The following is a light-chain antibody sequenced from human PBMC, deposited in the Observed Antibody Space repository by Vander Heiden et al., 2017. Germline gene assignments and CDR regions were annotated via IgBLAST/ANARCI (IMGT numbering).Light chain of an antibody. CDR3: QQRSNWPRLS. V-gene: IGKV3-11*01. J-gene: IGKJ4*01. CDR1: QSVGTY. CDR2: DAS. Sequence: EVVLTQSPVTLSLSPGERATPSCRASQSVGTYLAWYQQKPGQAPRLLIHDASDRASGIPPRFSGSGSGTDFTLTISSLEPEDFATYYCQQRSNWPRLSFGGGTKVEIK.